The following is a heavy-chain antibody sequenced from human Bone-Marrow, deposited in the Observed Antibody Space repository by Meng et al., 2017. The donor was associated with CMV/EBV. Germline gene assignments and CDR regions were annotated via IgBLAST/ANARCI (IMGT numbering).Heavy chain of an antibody. D-gene: IGHD6-13*01. CDR1: GFTFSSYA. CDR2: ISYDGSNK. J-gene: IGHJ4*02. V-gene: IGHV3-30-3*01. CDR3: ARGWEDSSSWYVFY. Sequence: QVQLVESGGGVVQPGRSLRLSCAASGFTFSSYAMYWVRQAPGKGLEWVAVISYDGSNKYYADSVKGRFTISRDNSKNTLYLQMNSLRAEDTAVYYCARGWEDSSSWYVFYWGQGTLVTVSS.